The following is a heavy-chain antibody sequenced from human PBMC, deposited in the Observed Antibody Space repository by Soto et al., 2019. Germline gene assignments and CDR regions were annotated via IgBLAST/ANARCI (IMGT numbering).Heavy chain of an antibody. V-gene: IGHV1-69*01. Sequence: QVLLVQSGPEVKKPGSSVKVSCKASGGTFNNYAINCVRQAPGKGLEWMGGIIPTFGTGNHAEKFQGRVTITADESTTTASMELNSLRSEDTAIYYCASFDGTLVRGGRSSPYEMDVWGQGTTVIVAS. CDR1: GGTFNNYA. CDR3: ASFDGTLVRGGRSSPYEMDV. D-gene: IGHD3-10*01. CDR2: IIPTFGTG. J-gene: IGHJ6*02.